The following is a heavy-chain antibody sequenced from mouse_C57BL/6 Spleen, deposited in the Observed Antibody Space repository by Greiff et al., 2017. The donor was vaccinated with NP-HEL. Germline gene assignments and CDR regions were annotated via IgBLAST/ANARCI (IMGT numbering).Heavy chain of an antibody. CDR1: GYTFTSYW. Sequence: QVQLKQPGAELVKPGASVKMSCKASGYTFTSYWITWVKQRPGQGLEWIGDIYPGSGSTNYNEKFKSKATLTVDTSSSTAYMQLSSLTSEDSAVYYCAREDYDGYPAWFAYWGQGTLVTVSA. CDR2: IYPGSGST. CDR3: AREDYDGYPAWFAY. D-gene: IGHD2-3*01. J-gene: IGHJ3*01. V-gene: IGHV1-55*01.